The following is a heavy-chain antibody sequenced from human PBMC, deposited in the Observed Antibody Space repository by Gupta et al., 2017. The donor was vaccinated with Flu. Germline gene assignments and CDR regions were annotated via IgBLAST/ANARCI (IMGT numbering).Heavy chain of an antibody. D-gene: IGHD4-23*01. CDR1: GFTFSSYG. CDR3: ARGSIRLMTTVVTTIDY. Sequence: QVQLVESGGGVVQPGRSLRLSCAASGFTFSSYGMHWVRQAPGKGLEWVAVIWYDGSNKYYADAVKGRFTISRDNSKNTLYLQMNSLRAEDTAVYYCARGSIRLMTTVVTTIDYWGQGTLVTVSS. J-gene: IGHJ4*02. CDR2: IWYDGSNK. V-gene: IGHV3-33*01.